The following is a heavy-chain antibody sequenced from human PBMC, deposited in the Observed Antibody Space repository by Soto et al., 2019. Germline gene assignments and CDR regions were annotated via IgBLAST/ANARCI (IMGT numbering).Heavy chain of an antibody. CDR3: EKHRCGADVYVDS. J-gene: IGHJ4*02. Sequence: GGSLRLSCAASGFTFRSYDMSWVRQAPGKGLEWVSGINGRGETYYADSVRGRFTISRDKSNDTLYLELNSLRVDDKAVYYCEKHRCGADVYVDSWGQGTLVTVSS. CDR1: GFTFRSYD. V-gene: IGHV3-23*01. D-gene: IGHD2-15*01. CDR2: INGRGET.